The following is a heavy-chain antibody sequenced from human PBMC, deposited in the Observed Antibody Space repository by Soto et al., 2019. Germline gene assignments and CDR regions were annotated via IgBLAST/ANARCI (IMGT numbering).Heavy chain of an antibody. CDR2: ISAYNGNT. V-gene: IGHV1-18*01. CDR1: GYTFTSYG. Sequence: QVQLVQSGAEVKKPGASVKVSCKASGYTFTSYGISWVRQAPGQGLEWMGWISAYNGNTNYPQKLQGRVTMTTDTSTSTAYMELRSLRSDATAVYYCARLPALTYYYDSSGYELENWFDPWGQGALVTVSS. J-gene: IGHJ5*02. D-gene: IGHD3-22*01. CDR3: ARLPALTYYYDSSGYELENWFDP.